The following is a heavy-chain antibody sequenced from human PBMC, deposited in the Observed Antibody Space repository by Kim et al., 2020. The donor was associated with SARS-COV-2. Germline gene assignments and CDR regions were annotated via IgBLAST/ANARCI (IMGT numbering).Heavy chain of an antibody. D-gene: IGHD6-13*01. CDR1: GFTFSSYS. V-gene: IGHV3-21*01. J-gene: IGHJ5*02. Sequence: GGSLRLSCAASGFTFSSYSMNWVRQAPGKGLEWVSSISSSSSYIYYADSVKGRFTISRDNAKNSLYLQMNSLRAEDTAVYYCARVSQGSWTQNWGWFDPWGQGTLVTVSS. CDR3: ARVSQGSWTQNWGWFDP. CDR2: ISSSSSYI.